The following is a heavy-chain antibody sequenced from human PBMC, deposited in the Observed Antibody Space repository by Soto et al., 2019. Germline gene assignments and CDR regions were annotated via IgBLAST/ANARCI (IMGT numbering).Heavy chain of an antibody. J-gene: IGHJ4*02. V-gene: IGHV2-5*02. CDR2: IYWDDDK. D-gene: IGHD5-12*01. CDR3: AHVYGGYDNFDY. Sequence: QITLKESGPTLVKPTQTLTLTCTFSGFALSTSGVGVGWIRQPPGKALEWLALIYWDDDKRYSPSLKSRLTITKDTSKNQVVLTMTNMDPVDTATYYCAHVYGGYDNFDYWGQGTLVTVSS. CDR1: GFALSTSGVG.